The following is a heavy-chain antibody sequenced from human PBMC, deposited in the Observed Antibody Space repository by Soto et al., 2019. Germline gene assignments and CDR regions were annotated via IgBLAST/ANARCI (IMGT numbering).Heavy chain of an antibody. CDR3: ARETKFYGFWSGYYRFDT. D-gene: IGHD3-3*01. J-gene: IGHJ5*02. CDR1: GYSFNSYG. Sequence: QAQLMQSGPEVKNPGASVKVSCKASGYSFNSYGISWVRQAPGKGLEWMGWISASSGNTSYVQDLQGRLTMTTDTSTSTAYLELRSLTSDDTAVYYCARETKFYGFWSGYYRFDTWGQGTLVSVSS. V-gene: IGHV1-18*01. CDR2: ISASSGNT.